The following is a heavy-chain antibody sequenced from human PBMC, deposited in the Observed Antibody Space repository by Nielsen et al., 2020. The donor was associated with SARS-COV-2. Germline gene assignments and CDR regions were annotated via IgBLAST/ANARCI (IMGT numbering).Heavy chain of an antibody. J-gene: IGHJ6*02. CDR1: GGSVSSGSSY. CDR3: ARDRDYYGMDV. CDR2: IYYSGST. V-gene: IGHV4-61*01. Sequence: SETLSLTCTVSGGSVSSGSSYWIWIRQPPGKGLEWIGYIYYSGSTNYNPSLKSRVTISVDTSKNQFSLKLSSVTAADTAVYYCARDRDYYGMDVWGQGTTVTVSS.